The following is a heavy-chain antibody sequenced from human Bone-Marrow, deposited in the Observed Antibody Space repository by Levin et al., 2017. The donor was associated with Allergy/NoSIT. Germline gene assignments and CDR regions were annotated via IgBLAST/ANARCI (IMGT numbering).Heavy chain of an antibody. Sequence: SCAVSGGSITSTNWWSWVRQPPGKGLEWIGEIYHSGGTNYSPSLKSRVTISVDRSKNHFSLTLRSVTAADTAMYYCATRQRVLLWLGELSHFDYWGQGILVSVSS. CDR1: GGSITSTNW. D-gene: IGHD3-10*01. CDR3: ATRQRVLLWLGELSHFDY. J-gene: IGHJ4*02. V-gene: IGHV4-4*02. CDR2: IYHSGGT.